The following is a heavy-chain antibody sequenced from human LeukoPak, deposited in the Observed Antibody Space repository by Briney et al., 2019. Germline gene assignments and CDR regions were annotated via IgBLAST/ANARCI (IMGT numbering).Heavy chain of an antibody. CDR3: ARVNRMNPLGYCSGGSCRDYYYYMDV. J-gene: IGHJ6*03. D-gene: IGHD2-15*01. V-gene: IGHV4-4*07. Sequence: KPSGTPSPTCTVPGGPISSYYWSWIRQPAREGLEWIGRIYTSGSTNYNPSLKSRVTMSVDTSKNQFSLKLSSVTAADTAVYYCARVNRMNPLGYCSGGSCRDYYYYMDVWGKGTTVTVSS. CDR2: IYTSGST. CDR1: GGPISSYY.